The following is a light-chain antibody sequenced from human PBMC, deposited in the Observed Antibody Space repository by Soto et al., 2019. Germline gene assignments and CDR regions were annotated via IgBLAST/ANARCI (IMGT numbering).Light chain of an antibody. J-gene: IGLJ1*01. CDR3: SSFKGTNSLV. Sequence: QSALTQPASVSGSPGQSITISCTGTSRDVGGYNYVSWHQQHPGKAPKVIITEVSNRPSGVSNRFSGSKSGNTASLTISGLQADDEANYYCSSFKGTNSLVFGTGTKVTVL. V-gene: IGLV2-14*01. CDR2: EVS. CDR1: SRDVGGYNY.